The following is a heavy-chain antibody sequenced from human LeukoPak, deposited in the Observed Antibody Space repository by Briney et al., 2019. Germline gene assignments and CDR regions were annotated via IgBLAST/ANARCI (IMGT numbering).Heavy chain of an antibody. CDR3: AKEPWYYYDSSGYGDY. D-gene: IGHD3-22*01. J-gene: IGHJ4*02. V-gene: IGHV3-30*02. Sequence: GGSLRLSCAASGFTFSNYGMHWVRQAPGKGLEWVSFIQYDGSNKYYVDSVKGRFTISRDNSKNTLNLQMDSLRPEDTAMYYCAKEPWYYYDSSGYGDYWGQGTLVTVSS. CDR2: IQYDGSNK. CDR1: GFTFSNYG.